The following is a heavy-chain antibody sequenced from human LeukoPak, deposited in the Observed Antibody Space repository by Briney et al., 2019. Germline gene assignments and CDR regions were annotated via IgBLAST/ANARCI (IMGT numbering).Heavy chain of an antibody. V-gene: IGHV1-2*02. Sequence: ASVKVSSKASGYTFTGYYMHWVRQAPGQGLEWMGWINPNSGGTNYAQKFQGRVTMTRDTSISTAYMELSRLRSDDTAVYYCAAGYCSGGSCHKYWGQGTLVTVSS. J-gene: IGHJ4*02. CDR1: GYTFTGYY. CDR3: AAGYCSGGSCHKY. D-gene: IGHD2-15*01. CDR2: INPNSGGT.